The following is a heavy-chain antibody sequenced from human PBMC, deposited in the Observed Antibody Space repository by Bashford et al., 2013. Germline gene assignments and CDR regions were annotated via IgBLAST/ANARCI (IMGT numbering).Heavy chain of an antibody. V-gene: IGHV1-18*01. Sequence: VASVKVSCKASGYTFSRYGISWVRQAPGQGLEWMGSINDWNGDTNYAQKFQGRVTLTTETSTNTAAMELGSLTTDDTASYYCAKNSSSWFAMDVWGQGTTVTVSS. J-gene: IGHJ6*02. CDR1: GYTFSRYG. CDR3: AKNSSSWFAMDV. CDR2: INDWNGDT. D-gene: IGHD6-6*01.